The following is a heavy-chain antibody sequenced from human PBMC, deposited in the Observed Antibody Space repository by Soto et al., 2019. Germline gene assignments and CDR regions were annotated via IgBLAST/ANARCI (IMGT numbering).Heavy chain of an antibody. CDR1: GYTFSDYG. D-gene: IGHD5-18*01. CDR3: ARERGGYRDGDS. Sequence: QVQLVQSGAEVQKPGASVRVSCKPSGYTFSDYGISWVRQAPGQGLEWMGWVNIYRGTTNYAQKVQGRVTMTTDTSTTTPYLDLTSLTSDDTAVYYCARERGGYRDGDSWGQGNLVTVSS. CDR2: VNIYRGTT. V-gene: IGHV1-18*01. J-gene: IGHJ4*02.